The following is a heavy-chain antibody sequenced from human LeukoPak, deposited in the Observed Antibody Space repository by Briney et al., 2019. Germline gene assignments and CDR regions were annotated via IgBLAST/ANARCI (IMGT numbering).Heavy chain of an antibody. CDR2: INHNGST. V-gene: IGHV4-34*01. D-gene: IGHD2-15*01. CDR1: GGSFSGYY. Sequence: SETLSLTCGVYGGSFSGYYWSWIRQPPGKGLEWIGEINHNGSTNYNPSLKSRVTISVDTSKNQFSLKLSSVTAADTAVYYCAKESCSGGSCYIFDYWGQGTLVTVSS. CDR3: AKESCSGGSCYIFDY. J-gene: IGHJ4*02.